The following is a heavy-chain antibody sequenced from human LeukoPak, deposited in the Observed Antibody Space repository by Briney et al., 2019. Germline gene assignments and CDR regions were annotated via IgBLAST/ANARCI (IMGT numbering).Heavy chain of an antibody. CDR3: ARDRVKSITIFAGFDP. CDR1: GYTFTGYY. V-gene: IGHV1-2*06. D-gene: IGHD3-3*01. J-gene: IGHJ5*02. CDR2: INPNSGGT. Sequence: GASVKVSCKASGYTFTGYYMHWVRQAPGQGLEWMGRINPNSGGTNYAQKFQGRVTMTRDTSISTAYMELSRLRSDDTAVYYCARDRVKSITIFAGFDPWGRGTLVTVSS.